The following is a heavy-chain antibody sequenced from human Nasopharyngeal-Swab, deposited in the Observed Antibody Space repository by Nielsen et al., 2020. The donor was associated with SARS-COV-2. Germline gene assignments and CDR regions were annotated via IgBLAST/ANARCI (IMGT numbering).Heavy chain of an antibody. CDR1: GFSFRNYE. V-gene: IGHV3-48*03. CDR2: ISSSGSTI. CDR3: ARDYRTYYYDSSGYYASYDYGMDV. J-gene: IGHJ6*02. D-gene: IGHD3-22*01. Sequence: GGSLRLSCAASGFSFRNYEMNWVRQAPGKGLEWVSYISSSGSTIYYADSVKGRFTISRDNAKNSLYLQMNSLRAEDTAVYYCARDYRTYYYDSSGYYASYDYGMDVWGQGTTVTVSS.